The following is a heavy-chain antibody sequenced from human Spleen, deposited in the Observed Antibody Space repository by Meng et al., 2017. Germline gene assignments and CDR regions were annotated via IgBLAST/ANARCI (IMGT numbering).Heavy chain of an antibody. J-gene: IGHJ5*02. CDR3: ARPYCTSTSCYGWFDP. CDR1: GYTFTSYP. D-gene: IGHD2-2*01. Sequence: QVQVGATGTELKKPGAPGEVSRKASGYTFTSYPMNWVRQAPGQGVEWMGWINTNTGNPTYAQGFTGRFVFSLDTSVSTAYLQISSLKAEDTAVYYCARPYCTSTSCYGWFDPWGQGTLVTVSS. CDR2: INTNTGNP. V-gene: IGHV7-4-1*02.